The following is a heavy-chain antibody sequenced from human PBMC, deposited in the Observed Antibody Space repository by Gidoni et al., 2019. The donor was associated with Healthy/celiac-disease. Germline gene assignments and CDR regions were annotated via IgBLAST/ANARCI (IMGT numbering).Heavy chain of an antibody. CDR3: ARGLPKVHVLRFWHNWFDP. CDR1: GGSFSGYY. V-gene: IGHV4-34*01. Sequence: QVQLQQWGAGLWKPSETLSLTCAVDGGSFSGYYWSWIRQPPGKGLEWIGEINHSGSTNYNPSLKRRVTISVDTSKNQFSLKLSSVTAADTAVYYCARGLPKVHVLRFWHNWFDPWGQGTLVTVSS. D-gene: IGHD3-3*01. CDR2: INHSGST. J-gene: IGHJ5*02.